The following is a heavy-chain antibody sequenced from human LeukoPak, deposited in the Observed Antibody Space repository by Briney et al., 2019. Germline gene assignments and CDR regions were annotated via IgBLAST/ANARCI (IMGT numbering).Heavy chain of an antibody. CDR1: GFNFSTYW. CDR3: ARDPYSGTYSDYYYYYMDV. V-gene: IGHV3-7*01. D-gene: IGHD1-26*01. CDR2: IKQDGSEK. Sequence: QSGGSLGLSCAASGFNFSTYWMTWVRQAPGQGLEWVAKIKQDGSEKYYVDSVKGRFTISRDNAKNSLFLQLNSLRAEDTAVYYCARDPYSGTYSDYYYYYMDVWGKGTTVTVSS. J-gene: IGHJ6*03.